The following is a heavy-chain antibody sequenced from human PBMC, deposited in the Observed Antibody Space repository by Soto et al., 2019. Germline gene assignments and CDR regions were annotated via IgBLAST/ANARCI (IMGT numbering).Heavy chain of an antibody. J-gene: IGHJ1*01. CDR3: TSGLVYALGTSLAY. Sequence: GRSLRLSCAVSGLTISGSGITWVRQASGKGLEWVGRIRSKDNNYATEYAASVKGRFIISRDDSNYMSFLQMNGLKAEDTAIYYCTSGLVYALGTSLAYWDQGT. D-gene: IGHD2-8*01. CDR1: GLTISGSG. CDR2: IRSKDNNYAT. V-gene: IGHV3-73*01.